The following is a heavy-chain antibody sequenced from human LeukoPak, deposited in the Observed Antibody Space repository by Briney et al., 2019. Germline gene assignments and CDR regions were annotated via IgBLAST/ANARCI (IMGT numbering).Heavy chain of an antibody. Sequence: GGSLRLSCAASGFTFSDYYMSWIRQAPGKGLEWVSYISSSGSTLYYADSVKGRFTISRDNAKNSLYLQMNSLRAEDTAVYYCARDRYYDFWSGYYGDWFDPWGQGTLVTVSS. V-gene: IGHV3-11*01. CDR2: ISSSGSTL. CDR1: GFTFSDYY. J-gene: IGHJ5*02. CDR3: ARDRYYDFWSGYYGDWFDP. D-gene: IGHD3-3*01.